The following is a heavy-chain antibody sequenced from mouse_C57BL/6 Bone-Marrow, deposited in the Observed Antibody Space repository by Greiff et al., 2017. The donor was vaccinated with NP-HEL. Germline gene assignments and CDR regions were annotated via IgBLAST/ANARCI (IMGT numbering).Heavy chain of an antibody. J-gene: IGHJ3*01. CDR1: GYTFTSYW. CDR2: IHPNSGST. D-gene: IGHD2-2*01. CDR3: ARLRLRRGFAY. V-gene: IGHV1-64*01. Sequence: QVQLQQPGAELVKPGASVKLSCKASGYTFTSYWMHWVKQRPGQGLEWIGMIHPNSGSTNYNEKFKSKATLTVDKSSSTAYMQLSSLTSEDSAVYYCARLRLRRGFAYWGWGTLVTVSA.